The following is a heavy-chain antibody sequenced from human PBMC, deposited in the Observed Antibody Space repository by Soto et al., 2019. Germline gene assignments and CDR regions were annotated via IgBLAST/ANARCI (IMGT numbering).Heavy chain of an antibody. V-gene: IGHV1-2*04. J-gene: IGHJ4*02. CDR1: GYTFTGYY. D-gene: IGHD3-10*01. CDR2: INPNSGGT. CDR3: ARDARGDEAPMDY. Sequence: ASVKVSCKASGYTFTGYYMHWVGQAPGQGLEWMGWINPNSGGTNYAQKFQGWVTMTRDTSISTAYMELSRLRSDDTAVYYCARDARGDEAPMDYWGQGTLVTVSS.